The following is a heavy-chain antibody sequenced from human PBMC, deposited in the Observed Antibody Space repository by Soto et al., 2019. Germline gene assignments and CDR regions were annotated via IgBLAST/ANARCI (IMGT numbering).Heavy chain of an antibody. J-gene: IGHJ5*02. CDR2: IYSSGST. CDR3: ARGQRFSDWFDP. D-gene: IGHD3-3*01. Sequence: SETLSLTCTVSGGAISVYYWTWIRQPAGKGLEWIGRIYSSGSTKYNPSLKSRVTMSLDTSKNQFSLRLTSVAAADTAVYYCARGQRFSDWFDPWGQGTLVTVSS. V-gene: IGHV4-4*07. CDR1: GGAISVYY.